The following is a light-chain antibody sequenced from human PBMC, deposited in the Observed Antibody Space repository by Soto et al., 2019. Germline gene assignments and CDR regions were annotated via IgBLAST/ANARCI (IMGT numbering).Light chain of an antibody. J-gene: IGKJ4*01. V-gene: IGKV3-15*01. CDR1: QSVSSS. CDR2: GVS. CDR3: QQYNQWPVT. Sequence: EIVMTQSPVTLSVSPGERVTLPCRASQSVSSSLAWYQQKPGQTPRILIYGVSTRATGIPARFSGSGSGTEFTLTISSLQSEDFAVYYCQQYNQWPVTFGGGTKVEIK.